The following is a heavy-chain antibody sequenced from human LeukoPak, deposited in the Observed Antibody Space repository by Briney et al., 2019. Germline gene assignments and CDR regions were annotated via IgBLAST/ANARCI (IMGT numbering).Heavy chain of an antibody. Sequence: GGSLRLSCAASGFTFTDHYMSWVRQAPGKGLGWVSYISSGGDIIYYADSVKGRFTISRDNAKSSLFLQMNSLRAEDTAVYYCARDNDYTNYYWGQGALVTVSS. J-gene: IGHJ4*02. V-gene: IGHV3-11*04. D-gene: IGHD4-11*01. CDR1: GFTFTDHY. CDR2: ISSGGDII. CDR3: ARDNDYTNYY.